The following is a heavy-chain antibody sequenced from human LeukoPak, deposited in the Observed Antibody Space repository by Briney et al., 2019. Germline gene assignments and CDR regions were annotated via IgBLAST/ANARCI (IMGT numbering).Heavy chain of an antibody. CDR3: ARDPLGATVHFDY. D-gene: IGHD1-26*01. V-gene: IGHV1-18*04. J-gene: IGHJ4*02. CDR2: ISAYNGNT. Sequence: GASVKVSCKASGYTFTSYYMHWVRQAPGQGLEWMGWISAYNGNTNYAQKLQGRVTMTTDTSTSTAYMELRSLRSDDTAVYYCARDPLGATVHFDYWGRGTLVTVSS. CDR1: GYTFTSYY.